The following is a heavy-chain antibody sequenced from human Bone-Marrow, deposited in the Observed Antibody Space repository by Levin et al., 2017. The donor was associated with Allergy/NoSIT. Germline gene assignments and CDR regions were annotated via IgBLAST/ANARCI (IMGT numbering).Heavy chain of an antibody. Sequence: GESLKISCAASGFIFSTYSLHWVRQPPGKGLEWVSSISSASSYKYYADSVKGRFTISRDNAKNSLSLQMNSLRAEETAVYYCVRSQRITGTEDLKVMDVWGQGTTVTVSS. CDR2: ISSASSYK. J-gene: IGHJ6*02. V-gene: IGHV3-21*01. CDR1: GFIFSTYS. CDR3: VRSQRITGTEDLKVMDV. D-gene: IGHD1/OR15-1a*01.